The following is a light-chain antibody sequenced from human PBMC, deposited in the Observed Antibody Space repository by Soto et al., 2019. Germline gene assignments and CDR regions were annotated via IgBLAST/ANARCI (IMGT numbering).Light chain of an antibody. CDR3: QQYGSSPRT. CDR1: QTINNN. V-gene: IGKV3-20*01. CDR2: GAS. Sequence: VMTQAPATLSVSPGERATLSCRASQTINNNVAWYQLKDGQVPRLVIYGASTRATGIPARFSGSGSGTDFTLTISRLEPEDFAMYYCQQYGSSPRTFGQGTKVDIK. J-gene: IGKJ1*01.